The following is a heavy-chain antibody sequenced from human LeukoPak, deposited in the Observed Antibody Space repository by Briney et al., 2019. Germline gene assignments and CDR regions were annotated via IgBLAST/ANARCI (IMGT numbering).Heavy chain of an antibody. CDR3: AGTGYVDALDL. Sequence: GGSLRLSCAASGFTFSNYRMNWVRQAPGKGLEWVSFISSSSSYIYYADSVKGRFTISRDNAKNSLHLQMNSLRAEDTAIYYCAGTGYVDALDLWGQGTMVTVSS. CDR2: ISSSSSYI. J-gene: IGHJ3*01. CDR1: GFTFSNYR. V-gene: IGHV3-21*01. D-gene: IGHD5-12*01.